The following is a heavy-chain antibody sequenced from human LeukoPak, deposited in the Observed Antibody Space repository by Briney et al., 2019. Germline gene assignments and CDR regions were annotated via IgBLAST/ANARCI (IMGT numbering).Heavy chain of an antibody. V-gene: IGHV3-23*01. D-gene: IGHD4-17*01. CDR1: GFSFSTYA. J-gene: IGHJ3*01. Sequence: PGTSLRLSCAASGFSFSTYAMHWVRQAPGKGLEWVSSITGSGAGTSYADSVKGRFTISRDNSKSTLFLQMNSLRAEDTAVYYCTKDPNGDYVGAFDFWGQGTMVTVSS. CDR2: ITGSGAGT. CDR3: TKDPNGDYVGAFDF.